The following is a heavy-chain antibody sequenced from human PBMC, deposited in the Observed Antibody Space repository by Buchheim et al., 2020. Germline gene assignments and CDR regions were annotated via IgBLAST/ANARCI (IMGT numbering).Heavy chain of an antibody. J-gene: IGHJ4*02. D-gene: IGHD6-13*01. CDR2: ISGSGGRS. CDR1: GFTFSSYA. Sequence: EVQLVESGGGLVQPGGSLRLSCAASGFTFSSYAMSWVRQAPGKGLEWVSAISGSGGRSYYAASVTGRFTISRDNSKTTLYQQMNSRRAEDTAVYDCAKDQRVFGAAADLDYWGQGTL. CDR3: AKDQRVFGAAADLDY. V-gene: IGHV3-23*04.